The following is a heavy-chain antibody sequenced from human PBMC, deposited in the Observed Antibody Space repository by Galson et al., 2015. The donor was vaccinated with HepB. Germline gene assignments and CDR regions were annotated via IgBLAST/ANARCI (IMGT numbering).Heavy chain of an antibody. CDR2: ITYGSSYI. CDR1: GFTLSSYS. V-gene: IGHV3-21*01. D-gene: IGHD6-13*01. Sequence: SLRLSCAASGFTLSSYSMNWVRQAPGKGLEWVAFITYGSSYIYYADSVKGRFTISRDNAKNTLYLQMNSVRAEDTAVYYCARAAGTNYYYYYLDDWGKGTTVTVSS. CDR3: ARAAGTNYYYYYLDD. J-gene: IGHJ6*03.